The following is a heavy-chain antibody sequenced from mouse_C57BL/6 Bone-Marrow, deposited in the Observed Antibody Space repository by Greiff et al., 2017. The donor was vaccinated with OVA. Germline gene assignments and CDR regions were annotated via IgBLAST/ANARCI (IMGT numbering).Heavy chain of an antibody. Sequence: QVQLKQSGAELARPGASVKLSCKASGYTFTSYGISWVKQRTGQGLEWIGEIYPRSGNTYYNEKFKGKATLTADKSSSTAYMELRSLTSDDSAVYFCARDLYGGYFDVWGTGTTVTVSS. J-gene: IGHJ1*03. CDR2: IYPRSGNT. D-gene: IGHD1-2*01. CDR3: ARDLYGGYFDV. V-gene: IGHV1-81*01. CDR1: GYTFTSYG.